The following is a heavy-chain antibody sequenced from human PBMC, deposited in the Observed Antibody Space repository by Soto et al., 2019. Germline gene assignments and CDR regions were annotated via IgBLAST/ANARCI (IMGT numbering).Heavy chain of an antibody. V-gene: IGHV4-34*01. D-gene: IGHD4-17*01. CDR3: VRGPESTEGDYRPWGTFDI. CDR2: INHGGST. Sequence: QVQLQQWGAGLLKPSETLSRTCAVYGGSFSGYYWSWIRQPPGTGLEWVGEINHGGSTNYNPSLKRRVTISVDTSKNQLSLKLSSVTAAETAVFYCVRGPESTEGDYRPWGTFDIWDQGTMVIVSS. CDR1: GGSFSGYY. J-gene: IGHJ3*02.